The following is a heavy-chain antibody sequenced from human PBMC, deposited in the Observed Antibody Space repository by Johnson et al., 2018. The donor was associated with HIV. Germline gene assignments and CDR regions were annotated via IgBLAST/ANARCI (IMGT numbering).Heavy chain of an antibody. D-gene: IGHD5-24*01. CDR2: ISYDGSNK. Sequence: QVQVVESGGGVVQPGRSLRLSCAASGFTFSSYAMHWVRQAPGKGLEWVAVISYDGSNKYYADSVTGRFTISRDNSKNTMFLQMDRLRAGDTAGYYWAEGYTSADGALDVWGQGTMVSVSS. CDR1: GFTFSSYA. V-gene: IGHV3-30-3*01. CDR3: AEGYTSADGALDV. J-gene: IGHJ3*01.